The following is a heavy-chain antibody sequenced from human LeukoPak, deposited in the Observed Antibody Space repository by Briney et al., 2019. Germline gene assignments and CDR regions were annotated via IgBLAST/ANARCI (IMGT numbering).Heavy chain of an antibody. J-gene: IGHJ5*02. CDR1: GFTFSSYA. V-gene: IGHV3-23*01. D-gene: IGHD2-15*01. CDR3: AKSRYCSGGSCYRFDP. Sequence: PGGSLRLSCAASGFTFSSYAMSWVRQAPGKGLEWVSAISGSGGSTYYADSVKGRFTISRDNSKNTLYLQMNSLRAGDTAVYYCAKSRYCSGGSCYRFDPWGQGTLVTVSS. CDR2: ISGSGGST.